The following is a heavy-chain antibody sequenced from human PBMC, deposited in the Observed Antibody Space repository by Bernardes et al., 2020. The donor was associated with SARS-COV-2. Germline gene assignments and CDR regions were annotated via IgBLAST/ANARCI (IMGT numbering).Heavy chain of an antibody. CDR1: GGSFSGYY. Sequence: SETLSLTCAVYGGSFSGYYWSWIRQPPGKGLEWIGEINHSGSTNYNPSLKSRVTISVDTSKNQFSLKLSSVTAADTAVYYCARVPIYYDFWSGYPRGWFDPWGQGTLVTVSS. J-gene: IGHJ5*02. CDR3: ARVPIYYDFWSGYPRGWFDP. CDR2: INHSGST. V-gene: IGHV4-34*01. D-gene: IGHD3-3*01.